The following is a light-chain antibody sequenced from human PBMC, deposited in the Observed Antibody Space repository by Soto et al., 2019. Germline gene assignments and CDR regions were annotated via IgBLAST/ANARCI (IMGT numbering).Light chain of an antibody. J-gene: IGKJ4*01. CDR2: AAS. CDR3: QTYNSAPRT. CDR1: QGISNY. Sequence: DVQMTQAPSSLSASVGDRVTITCRASQGISNYLAWYQQKPGKVPKLLIYAASILQSGVPSRFSGSGSGTDFTPTISSLQPDEVAANYCQTYNSAPRTFGGGTKVEIK. V-gene: IGKV1-27*01.